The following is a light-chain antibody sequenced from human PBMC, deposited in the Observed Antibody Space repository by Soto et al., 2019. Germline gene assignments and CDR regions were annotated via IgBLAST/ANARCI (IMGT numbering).Light chain of an antibody. CDR1: QSVTGNY. J-gene: IGKJ1*01. Sequence: EIVVTHAAGTLSLSQGGGATLSWRASQSVTGNYLAWYQQKPGQAPRLLIHGASNRATGIPDRFSGSGSGTDFTLTISRLEPEDFAVYYCQQYGSSGTFGQGAKVDIK. CDR2: GAS. CDR3: QQYGSSGT. V-gene: IGKV3-20*01.